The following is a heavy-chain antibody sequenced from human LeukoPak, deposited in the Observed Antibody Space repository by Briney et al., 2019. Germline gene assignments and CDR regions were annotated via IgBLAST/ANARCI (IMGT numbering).Heavy chain of an antibody. Sequence: SETLSLTCAVYGGSFSGYYWSWIRQPPGKGLEWIGEINHSGSTNYNPSLKSRVTISVDTSKNQFSLKLSSVTAADTAVYYCARESIGYYYYYGMDVWGQRTTVTVSS. CDR3: ARESIGYYYYYGMDV. J-gene: IGHJ6*02. CDR2: INHSGST. D-gene: IGHD2-21*01. V-gene: IGHV4-34*01. CDR1: GGSFSGYY.